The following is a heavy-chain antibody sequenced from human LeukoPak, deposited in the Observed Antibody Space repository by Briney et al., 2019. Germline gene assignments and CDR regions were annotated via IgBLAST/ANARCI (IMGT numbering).Heavy chain of an antibody. V-gene: IGHV4-31*03. CDR2: INYSGNT. CDR3: ASMSGYYSKFDY. D-gene: IGHD3-22*01. Sequence: SETLSLTCTVSGGSTGSAGYYWSWIRQHPGKGLEWTAYINYSGNTYHNPSLKSRVTISVDTSRNQFSLKLNSVTAADTAIYYCASMSGYYSKFDYWGQGTLVTVSS. CDR1: GGSTGSAGYY. J-gene: IGHJ4*02.